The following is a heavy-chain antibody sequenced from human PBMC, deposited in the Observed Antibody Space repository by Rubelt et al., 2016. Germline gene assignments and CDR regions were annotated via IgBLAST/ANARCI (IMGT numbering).Heavy chain of an antibody. D-gene: IGHD5-24*01. CDR1: GYTFTSYG. V-gene: IGHV1-18*01. Sequence: QVQLVQSGAEVKKPGASVKVSCKASGYTFTSYGISWVRQAPGQGLEWMGWVSAYNGNTNYAKKLQVGVTMATDTSTGTAYMELRSLRSDDTAVYYCARERDDYGDYWGQGTLVTVSS. CDR2: VSAYNGNT. J-gene: IGHJ4*02. CDR3: ARERDDYGDY.